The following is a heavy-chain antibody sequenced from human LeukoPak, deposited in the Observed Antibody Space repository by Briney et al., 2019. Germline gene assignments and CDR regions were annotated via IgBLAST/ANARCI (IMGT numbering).Heavy chain of an antibody. Sequence: GGSLRLSCAASGFTFNDYAMYWVRQAPGKGLEWVTLTSYDGYDKSYADSVKGRFTISRDNAKNSLYLQMNSLRAEDTAVYYCARDQYSSSSSVDYWGQGTLVTVSS. D-gene: IGHD6-6*01. J-gene: IGHJ4*02. CDR2: TSYDGYDK. V-gene: IGHV3-30-3*01. CDR3: ARDQYSSSSSVDY. CDR1: GFTFNDYA.